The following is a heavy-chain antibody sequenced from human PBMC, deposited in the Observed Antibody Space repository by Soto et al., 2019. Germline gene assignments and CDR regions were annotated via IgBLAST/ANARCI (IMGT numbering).Heavy chain of an antibody. J-gene: IGHJ4*02. CDR2: ISYDGNNK. D-gene: IGHD2-2*01. Sequence: PGGSLRLSCVASVFTLSSYGIHWVRQAPGKGLEWLAVISYDGNNKYHADSVKGRFTISRDNSKNTVYLQMNSLRAEDTAMYFCAKYAHCISASCSNEYWGQGTLVTVSS. V-gene: IGHV3-30*18. CDR3: AKYAHCISASCSNEY. CDR1: VFTLSSYG.